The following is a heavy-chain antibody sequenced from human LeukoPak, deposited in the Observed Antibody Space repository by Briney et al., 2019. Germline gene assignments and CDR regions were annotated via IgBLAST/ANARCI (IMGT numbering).Heavy chain of an antibody. D-gene: IGHD3-10*01. J-gene: IGHJ4*02. Sequence: SETLSLTCTVSGGSVSSFYCSWIRQPPGKGLEWIGYVFGSGDTSYNPSLNSRVTIAADTSKNQFSLQLISVTAADTAVYYCVRDRSLVQGPFDSWGPGTQVTVSS. CDR3: VRDRSLVQGPFDS. V-gene: IGHV4-59*02. CDR1: GGSVSSFY. CDR2: VFGSGDT.